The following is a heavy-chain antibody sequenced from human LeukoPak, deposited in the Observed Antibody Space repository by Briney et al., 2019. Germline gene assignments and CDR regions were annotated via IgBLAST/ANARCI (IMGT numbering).Heavy chain of an antibody. CDR3: AASVNIGDIATPDY. D-gene: IGHD5-12*01. Sequence: SVKLSCKASGGTFSTYAIRWVRQAPGQGLEWMGGILSIFDTTNYAQKFQGRVTITADKSKNTAYMYLSSLRSEDTAVYCCAASVNIGDIATPDYWGQGTLVTVSS. V-gene: IGHV1-69*06. CDR2: ILSIFDTT. J-gene: IGHJ4*02. CDR1: GGTFSTYA.